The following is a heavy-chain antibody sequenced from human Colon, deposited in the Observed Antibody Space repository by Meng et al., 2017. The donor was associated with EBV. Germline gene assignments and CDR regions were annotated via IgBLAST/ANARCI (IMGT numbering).Heavy chain of an antibody. CDR1: GDSVATVRYY. CDR3: ARVSGRSFDP. D-gene: IGHD3-10*01. CDR2: IYYIGGT. V-gene: IGHV4-61*01. Sequence: HGQLQEPGPGLVKPSGTLSLTGTVSGDSVATVRYYWSWIRQPPGKGLEWIAYIYYIGGTNYNPSLKSRLTISLDTSKNQFSLSLRSVTAADTAVYYCARVSGRSFDPWGQGTLVTVSS. J-gene: IGHJ5*02.